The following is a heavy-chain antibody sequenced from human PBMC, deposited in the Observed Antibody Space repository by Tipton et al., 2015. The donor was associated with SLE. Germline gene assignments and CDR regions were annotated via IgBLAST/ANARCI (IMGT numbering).Heavy chain of an antibody. CDR1: GFTFSSYG. V-gene: IGHV3-48*03. D-gene: IGHD3-10*01. CDR2: ISSSGSTI. Sequence: SGFTFSSYGMHWVRQAPGKGLEWVSYISSSGSTIYYADSVKGRFTISRDNAKNSLYLQMNSLRAEDTAVYYCARDGLLWFGEEVWGKGTTVTVSS. J-gene: IGHJ6*04. CDR3: ARDGLLWFGEEV.